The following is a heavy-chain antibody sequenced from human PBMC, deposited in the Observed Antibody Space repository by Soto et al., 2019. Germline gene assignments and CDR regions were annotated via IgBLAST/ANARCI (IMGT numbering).Heavy chain of an antibody. V-gene: IGHV1-3*01. CDR3: ARDFDY. CDR2: INAGNGNT. CDR1: GYTFTSYA. J-gene: IGHJ4*02. Sequence: QVQLVQSGAEVKKPGASVKVSCKASGYTFTSYAMHWVRQAPGQRLEWMGWINAGNGNTKYSQKFQGRVTITRDTSTSTAYMEMGSLSSEVTAVYDCARDFDYCGQGTVVTVSS.